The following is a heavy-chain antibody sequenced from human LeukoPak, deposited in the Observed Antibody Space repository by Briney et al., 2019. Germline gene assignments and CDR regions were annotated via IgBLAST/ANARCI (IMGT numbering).Heavy chain of an antibody. Sequence: KPGGSLRLSCAASGFTFSSYSMNWVRQAPGKGLEWVSSISSTSSYIYYADSVKGRFTISRDNSKNTLYLQMNSLRAEDTAVYYCAKEFDSSVYFDYWGQGTLVTVSS. D-gene: IGHD3-22*01. CDR3: AKEFDSSVYFDY. CDR1: GFTFSSYS. CDR2: ISSTSSYI. J-gene: IGHJ4*02. V-gene: IGHV3-21*04.